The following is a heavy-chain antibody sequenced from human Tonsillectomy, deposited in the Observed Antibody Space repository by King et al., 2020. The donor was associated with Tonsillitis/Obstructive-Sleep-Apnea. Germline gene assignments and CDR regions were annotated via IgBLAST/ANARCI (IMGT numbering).Heavy chain of an antibody. V-gene: IGHV3-30*18. D-gene: IGHD6-6*01. CDR2: ISYDGTNK. Sequence: QLVQSGGGVVQPGRSLRLSCVASGFTFSTYGMHWVRQAPGKGLEWVAVISYDGTNKYSADSVKDRFTISRDNSENTLYLQMNSLRVDDTAVYYCAKVMQQLVPDTYYYYYFGMDVWGQGTTVTVSS. CDR3: AKVMQQLVPDTYYYYYFGMDV. CDR1: GFTFSTYG. J-gene: IGHJ6*02.